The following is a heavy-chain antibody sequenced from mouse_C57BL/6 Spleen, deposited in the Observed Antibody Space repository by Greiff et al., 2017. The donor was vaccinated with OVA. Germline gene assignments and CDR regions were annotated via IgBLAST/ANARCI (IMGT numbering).Heavy chain of an antibody. CDR1: GYTFTSYG. J-gene: IGHJ2*01. CDR3: ARRHYDYEDYFDY. D-gene: IGHD2-4*01. CDR2: IYPRSGNT. Sequence: VKLQESGAELARPGASVKLSCKASGYTFTSYGISWVKQSTGQGLEWIGEIYPRSGNTYYNEKFKGKATLTADKSSSTAYMELRSLTSEDSAVYFCARRHYDYEDYFDYWGKGTTLTVSS. V-gene: IGHV1-81*01.